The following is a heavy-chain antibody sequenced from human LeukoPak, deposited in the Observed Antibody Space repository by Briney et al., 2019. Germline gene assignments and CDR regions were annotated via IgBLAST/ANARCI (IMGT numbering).Heavy chain of an antibody. CDR2: IYYSGST. CDR1: GGSISSSSYY. CDR3: ARRDYDFWSGSNWFDP. V-gene: IGHV4-39*01. D-gene: IGHD3-3*01. J-gene: IGHJ5*02. Sequence: SETLSLTCTVSGGSISSSSYYWGWIRQPPGKGLEWIGSIYYSGSTYYNLSLKSRVTISVDTSKNQFSLKLSSVTAADTAVYYCARRDYDFWSGSNWFDPWGQGTLVTVSS.